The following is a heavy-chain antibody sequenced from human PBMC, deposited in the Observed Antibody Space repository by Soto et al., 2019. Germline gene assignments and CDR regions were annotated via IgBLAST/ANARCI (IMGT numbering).Heavy chain of an antibody. CDR1: GGTFSSYA. J-gene: IGHJ5*02. V-gene: IGHV1-69*01. Sequence: QVPLVQSGAEVKKPGSSVKVSCKASGGTFSSYAISWVRQAPGQGLEWMGGIIPIFGTANYAQKFQGRVTITADESTSTAYMELSSLRSEDTAVYYCARVNTAYCSGGSCYSDWFDPWGQGTLVTVSS. CDR3: ARVNTAYCSGGSCYSDWFDP. D-gene: IGHD2-15*01. CDR2: IIPIFGTA.